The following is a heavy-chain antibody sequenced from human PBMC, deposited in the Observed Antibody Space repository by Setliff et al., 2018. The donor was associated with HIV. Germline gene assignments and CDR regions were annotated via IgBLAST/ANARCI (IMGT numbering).Heavy chain of an antibody. CDR1: GYTFTGYY. D-gene: IGHD1-26*01. CDR3: ARVRVGATPLDY. CDR2: INPNSGGT. Sequence: ASVKVSCKASGYTFTGYYMHWVRQAPGQGLEWMGWINPNSGGTTYAQKLQGRVTMTRDTSISTAYMEVSRLRSDDTAVYYCARVRVGATPLDYWGQGTLVTVSS. V-gene: IGHV1-2*02. J-gene: IGHJ4*02.